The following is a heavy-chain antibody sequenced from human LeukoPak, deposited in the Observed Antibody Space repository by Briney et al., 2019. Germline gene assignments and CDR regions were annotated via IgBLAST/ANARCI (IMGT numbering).Heavy chain of an antibody. V-gene: IGHV3-30*03. D-gene: IGHD2-15*01. J-gene: IGHJ4*02. CDR1: GFTFSSYG. CDR2: ISYDGSNK. Sequence: GGSLRLSCAASGFTFSSYGMHWVRQAPGKGLEWVAVISYDGSNKYYADSVKGRFTISRDNAKNSLYLQMNSLRVEDTAVYYCAGDRNFGCSGGSCFGVFDCWGQGTLVTVAS. CDR3: AGDRNFGCSGGSCFGVFDC.